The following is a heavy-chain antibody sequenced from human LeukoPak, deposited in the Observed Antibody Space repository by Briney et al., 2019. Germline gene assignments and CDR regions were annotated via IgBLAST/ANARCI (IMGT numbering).Heavy chain of an antibody. J-gene: IGHJ4*02. Sequence: GGSLRLSCTASGFIFSTYWMSWVRQAPGKGLEWVASIKEDESEKYYVDSVDGRFTISRDNAEHSLYLQMNSLRAEDTAFYYCARFRRVYGDYRFDYWGQGLLVAVSS. CDR2: IKEDESEK. D-gene: IGHD4-17*01. V-gene: IGHV3-7*01. CDR1: GFIFSTYW. CDR3: ARFRRVYGDYRFDY.